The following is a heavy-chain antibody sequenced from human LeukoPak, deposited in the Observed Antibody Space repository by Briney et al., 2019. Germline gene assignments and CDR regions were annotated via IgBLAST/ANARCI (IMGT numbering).Heavy chain of an antibody. Sequence: PSETLFLTCTVSGGSISSYYWSWIRQPAGKGLEWIGRIYTSGSTNYNPSLKSRVTMSVDTSKNQFSLKLSSVTAADTAVYYCASSLKDIVVIWDAFDIWGQGTMVTVSS. J-gene: IGHJ3*02. CDR1: GGSISSYY. V-gene: IGHV4-4*07. CDR3: ASSLKDIVVIWDAFDI. D-gene: IGHD2-2*01. CDR2: IYTSGST.